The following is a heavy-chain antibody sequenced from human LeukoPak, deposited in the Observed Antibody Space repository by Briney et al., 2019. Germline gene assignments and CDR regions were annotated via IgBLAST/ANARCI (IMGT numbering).Heavy chain of an antibody. CDR2: ISASGGTT. CDR3: ARDSVGSSWYTGDY. J-gene: IGHJ4*02. CDR1: GFTFSTYA. D-gene: IGHD6-13*01. Sequence: GGSLRLSCAASGFTFSTYAMSWVRQAPGKGLEWVSGISASGGTTYYADSVKGRFTISRDNSKNTLYLQMNSLRAEDTAVYYCARDSVGSSWYTGDYWGQGTLVTVSS. V-gene: IGHV3-23*01.